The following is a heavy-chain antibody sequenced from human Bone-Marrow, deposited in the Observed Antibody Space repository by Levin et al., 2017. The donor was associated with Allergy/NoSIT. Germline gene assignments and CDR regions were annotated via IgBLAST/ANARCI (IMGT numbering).Heavy chain of an antibody. CDR1: GYTFTSYY. V-gene: IGHV1-46*01. CDR3: TRDRIAVAATGGDY. CDR2: INPSGGST. Sequence: ASVKVSCKASGYTFTSYYMHWVRQAPGQGLEWMGIINPSGGSTTYAQKFQGRVTMTRDTSTSTVYVELRSLRSEDTAVYYCTRDRIAVAATGGDYWGQGTLVTVSS. J-gene: IGHJ4*02. D-gene: IGHD6-19*01.